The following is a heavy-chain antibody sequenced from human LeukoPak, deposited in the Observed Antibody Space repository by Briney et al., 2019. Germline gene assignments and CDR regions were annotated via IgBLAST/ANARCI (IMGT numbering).Heavy chain of an antibody. D-gene: IGHD6-13*01. J-gene: IGHJ4*02. Sequence: SGGSLRLSCAASGFTFSSYGMHWDRQAPGKGLEWVAFIRYDGSNKYYADSVKGRFTISRDNSKNTLYLQMNSLRAEDTAVYYCATSYSSSWTNDYWGQGTLVTVSS. CDR1: GFTFSSYG. CDR2: IRYDGSNK. V-gene: IGHV3-30*02. CDR3: ATSYSSSWTNDY.